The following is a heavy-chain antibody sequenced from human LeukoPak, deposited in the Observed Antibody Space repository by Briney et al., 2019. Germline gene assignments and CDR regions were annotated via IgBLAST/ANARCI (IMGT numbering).Heavy chain of an antibody. CDR1: RLIQSSNW. V-gene: IGHV3-7*01. D-gene: IGHD6-13*01. CDR2: INPDGYKK. J-gene: IGHJ5*02. CDR3: ARGASSSGWWFDP. Sequence: PGRSLRLPRAASRLIQSSNWKRWASQAAGKALEWVANINPDGYKKQHVGSGKGRFTIYRDKASISPYLEVKSLRAEDTAVYYCARGASSSGWWFDPWGQGTRVTVSS.